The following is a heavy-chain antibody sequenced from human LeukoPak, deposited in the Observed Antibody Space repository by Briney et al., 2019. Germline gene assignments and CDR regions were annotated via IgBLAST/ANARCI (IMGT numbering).Heavy chain of an antibody. CDR2: INHSGST. Sequence: SETLSLTCAVYGGSFSGYYWSWIRQPPGKGLEWIGEINHSGSTNYNPSLKSRVTISVDTSKNQFSLKLSSVTAADTAVYYCTSLSVEVVRETYYSYNMDVWGKGTTVTISS. CDR3: TSLSVEVVRETYYSYNMDV. V-gene: IGHV4-34*01. J-gene: IGHJ6*03. CDR1: GGSFSGYY. D-gene: IGHD3-10*01.